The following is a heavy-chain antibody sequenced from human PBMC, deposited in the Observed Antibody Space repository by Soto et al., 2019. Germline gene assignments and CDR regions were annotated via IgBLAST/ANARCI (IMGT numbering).Heavy chain of an antibody. CDR1: GGSIGSFY. J-gene: IGHJ4*02. D-gene: IGHD3-3*02. CDR2: IYASGTT. V-gene: IGHV4-59*01. Sequence: TSETLSLTCTVSGGSIGSFYWSWIRQPPGGTLEWIGYIYASGTTTYNPSLESRVTMSVDMPNNEFSLDLTSVTAADTAVYYCARSHSFDGSIYHYYFDFWGQGTLVTVS. CDR3: ARSHSFDGSIYHYYFDF.